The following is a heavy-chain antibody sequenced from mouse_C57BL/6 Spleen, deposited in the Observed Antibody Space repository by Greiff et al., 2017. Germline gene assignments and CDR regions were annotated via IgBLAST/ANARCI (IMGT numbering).Heavy chain of an antibody. V-gene: IGHV1-55*01. J-gene: IGHJ4*01. CDR2: IYPGSGST. CDR3: ARWRLPYAMDY. Sequence: QVQLKQPGAELVKPGASVKMSCKASGYTFTSYWLTWVKQRPGQGLEWIGDIYPGSGSTNYNEKFKSKATLTVDTSSSTAYMQLSSLTSEDSAVYYCARWRLPYAMDYWGQGTSVTVSS. CDR1: GYTFTSYW. D-gene: IGHD2-2*01.